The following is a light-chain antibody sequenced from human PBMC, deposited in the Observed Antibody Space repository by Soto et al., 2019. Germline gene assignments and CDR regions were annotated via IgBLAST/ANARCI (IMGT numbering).Light chain of an antibody. Sequence: QSALTQPPSASGSPGQSVTISCTGTSSDVGGYDYVSWYQQHPGKAPKLMIFEVSKRPSGVPDRFSGSKSGNTASLTVSGLQAEDEADNYCSSYAGNNKGVFGTGTKVTVL. CDR1: SSDVGGYDY. J-gene: IGLJ1*01. CDR2: EVS. CDR3: SSYAGNNKGV. V-gene: IGLV2-8*01.